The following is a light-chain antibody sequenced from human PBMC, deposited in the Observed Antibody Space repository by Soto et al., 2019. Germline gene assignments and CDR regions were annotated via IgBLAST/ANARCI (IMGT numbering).Light chain of an antibody. CDR1: QSISSW. Sequence: EIQMTQSPSTLSASVGDRVTITCRASQSISSWLAWYQQKPVKAPKLLIYDSSSLESGVPSWFSGSGSGTEFTLTISSLQPDDFATYYCQQYNSYPWTFGQGTKVDIK. J-gene: IGKJ1*01. V-gene: IGKV1-5*01. CDR2: DSS. CDR3: QQYNSYPWT.